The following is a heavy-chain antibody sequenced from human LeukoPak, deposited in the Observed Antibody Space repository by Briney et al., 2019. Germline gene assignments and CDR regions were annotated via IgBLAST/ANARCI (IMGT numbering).Heavy chain of an antibody. V-gene: IGHV4-59*01. Sequence: SETLSLTCTVSGGSISSYYWSWIRQPPGKGLEWIGYIYYSGSTNYNPSLKSRVTISVDTSKNQFSLKLSSVTAADTAVYYCARAYSGYDSARDWGQGTLVTVSS. CDR2: IYYSGST. J-gene: IGHJ4*02. CDR3: ARAYSGYDSARD. D-gene: IGHD5-12*01. CDR1: GGSISSYY.